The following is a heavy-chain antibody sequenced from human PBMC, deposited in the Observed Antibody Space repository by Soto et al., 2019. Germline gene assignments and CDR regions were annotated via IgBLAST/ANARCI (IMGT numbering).Heavy chain of an antibody. CDR1: GGSISSSSYY. Sequence: QLQLQESGPGLVRPSETLSLTCTVSGGSISSSSYYWGWIRQPPGKGLEWIGSIYYSGSTYYNPSLKSRVTISVDTSKNQFSPKLSSVTAADTAVYYCASPKIAFYNWFDPWGQGTLVTVSS. D-gene: IGHD3-3*02. V-gene: IGHV4-39*01. CDR2: IYYSGST. J-gene: IGHJ5*02. CDR3: ASPKIAFYNWFDP.